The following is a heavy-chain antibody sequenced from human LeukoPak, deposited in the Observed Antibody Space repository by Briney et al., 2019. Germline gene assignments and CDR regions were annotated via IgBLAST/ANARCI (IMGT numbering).Heavy chain of an antibody. J-gene: IGHJ4*02. D-gene: IGHD1-26*01. V-gene: IGHV4-59*08. Sequence: SETLSLTCTVSGGSISSYYWSWIRQPPGKGLEWIGYIYYSGSTNYNPSLKSRVTISVDTSKYQFSLDLTSVTAADTAVYYCATNIPTPTTSPPLGYWGQGTLVTVSS. CDR2: IYYSGST. CDR1: GGSISSYY. CDR3: ATNIPTPTTSPPLGY.